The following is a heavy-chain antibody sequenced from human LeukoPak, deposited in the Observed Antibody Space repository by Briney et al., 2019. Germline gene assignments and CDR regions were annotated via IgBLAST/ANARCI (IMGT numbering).Heavy chain of an antibody. CDR2: INWSGVNT. Sequence: PGGSLRLSCAASGFTFDDYGMSWARQAPGKGLEWVSGINWSGVNTGYADSVKGRFTISRDNAKSSLYLQMNNLRVEDTALYYCARPRPHDYYFDLWGQGTLVTVSS. CDR1: GFTFDDYG. J-gene: IGHJ4*02. V-gene: IGHV3-20*04. D-gene: IGHD1-1*01. CDR3: ARPRPHDYYFDL.